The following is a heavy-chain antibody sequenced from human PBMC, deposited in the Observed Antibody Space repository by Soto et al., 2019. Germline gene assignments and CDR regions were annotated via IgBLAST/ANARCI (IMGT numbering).Heavy chain of an antibody. CDR3: AREIWGEAAGRLYYYYYGMDV. Sequence: ASVKVSCKASGYTFTGYYMHWVRQAPGQGLEWMGWINPNSGGTNYAQKFQGWVTMTRDTSISTAYMELSRLRSDDTAVYYCAREIWGEAAGRLYYYYYGMDVWGQGTTVTVSS. J-gene: IGHJ6*02. V-gene: IGHV1-2*04. CDR2: INPNSGGT. CDR1: GYTFTGYY. D-gene: IGHD6-13*01.